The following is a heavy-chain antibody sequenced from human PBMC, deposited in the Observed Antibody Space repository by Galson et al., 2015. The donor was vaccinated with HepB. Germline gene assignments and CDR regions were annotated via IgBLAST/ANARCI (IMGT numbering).Heavy chain of an antibody. CDR3: ARGVVGYCSSTSCYTPFGYYYYGMDV. V-gene: IGHV1-69*01. CDR1: GGTFSSYA. Sequence: CKASGGTFSSYAISWVRQAPGQGLEWMGGIIPIFGTANYAQKFQGRVTITADESTSTAYMELSSLRSEDTAVYYCARGVVGYCSSTSCYTPFGYYYYGMDVWGQGTTVTVSS. J-gene: IGHJ6*02. D-gene: IGHD2-2*02. CDR2: IIPIFGTA.